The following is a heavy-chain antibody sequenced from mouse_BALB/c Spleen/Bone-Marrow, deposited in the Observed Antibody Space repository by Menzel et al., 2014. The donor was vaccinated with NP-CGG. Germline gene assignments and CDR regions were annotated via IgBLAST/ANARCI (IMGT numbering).Heavy chain of an antibody. Sequence: QLQESGPEPVKPGASAKMSCKASGYTLTSYVMHWVKQKPGQGLEWIGYINPYNDGTKYNEKFKGKATLTSDKSSSTAYMELSSLTSEDSAVYYCARSLLRYYAMDYWGQGTSVTVSS. V-gene: IGHV1-14*01. CDR2: INPYNDGT. CDR3: ARSLLRYYAMDY. CDR1: GYTLTSYV. J-gene: IGHJ4*01. D-gene: IGHD1-1*01.